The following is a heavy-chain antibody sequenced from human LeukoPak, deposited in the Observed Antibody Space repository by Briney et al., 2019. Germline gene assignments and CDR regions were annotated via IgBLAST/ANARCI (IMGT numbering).Heavy chain of an antibody. CDR2: ISNDGSNK. CDR3: AKDGFCSSTSCYPNHFDS. J-gene: IGHJ4*02. D-gene: IGHD2-2*01. V-gene: IGHV3-30*18. CDR1: GFTFSSYG. Sequence: GRSLRLSCAASGFTFSSYGMHWVRQAPGKGLEWVALISNDGSNKYYADSVKGRFTISRDNSKNTLDLQMNSLRAEDTAVYYCAKDGFCSSTSCYPNHFDSWGQGTLVTVSS.